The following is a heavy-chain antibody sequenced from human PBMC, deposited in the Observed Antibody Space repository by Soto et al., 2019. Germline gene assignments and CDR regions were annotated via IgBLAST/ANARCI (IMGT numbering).Heavy chain of an antibody. Sequence: SETLSLTCTVSGGSISSSSYYWCWIRQPPGKGLEWIGSIYYSGGTYYNPSLKSRVTISVDTSKNQFSLKLSSVTAADTAVYYCARPSGSYLYYFDYWGQGTLVTVSS. D-gene: IGHD1-26*01. CDR2: IYYSGGT. CDR1: GGSISSSSYY. J-gene: IGHJ4*02. V-gene: IGHV4-39*01. CDR3: ARPSGSYLYYFDY.